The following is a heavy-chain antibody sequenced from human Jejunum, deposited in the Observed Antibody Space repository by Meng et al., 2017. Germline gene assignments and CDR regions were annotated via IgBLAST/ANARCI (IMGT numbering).Heavy chain of an antibody. Sequence: ASVKVSCKASGYTFTNYDIHWVRQAAGQGLEWIGWMNPDSGNTGYAQKFQGRVTLTRDTSISSAYMDLSSLRSEDTAVYYCARGFRYSDYDKLVDNWGQGTLVTVSS. V-gene: IGHV1-8*01. D-gene: IGHD5-12*01. J-gene: IGHJ4*02. CDR3: ARGFRYSDYDKLVDN. CDR1: GYTFTNYD. CDR2: MNPDSGNT.